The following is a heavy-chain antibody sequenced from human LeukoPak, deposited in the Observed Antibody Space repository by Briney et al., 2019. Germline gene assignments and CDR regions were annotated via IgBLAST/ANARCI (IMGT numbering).Heavy chain of an antibody. J-gene: IGHJ4*02. V-gene: IGHV4-31*03. CDR3: AREVLGYCNGGSCSEARFFDY. CDR1: GDSISSGGHY. CDR2: IYYTGST. D-gene: IGHD2-15*01. Sequence: PSETLSLTCTVSGDSISSGGHYWNWVRQHPGTGLEWIGYIYYTGSTSYNPSLRSRVTISLDTPKNQVSLRLTSVTAADTAVYYCAREVLGYCNGGSCSEARFFDYWGQGTLITVSS.